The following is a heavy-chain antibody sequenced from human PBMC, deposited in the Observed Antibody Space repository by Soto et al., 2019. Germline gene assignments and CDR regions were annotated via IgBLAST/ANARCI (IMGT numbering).Heavy chain of an antibody. V-gene: IGHV4-59*01. Sequence: SETLSLTCTVSGGSISSYYWSWIRQPPGKGLEWIGYIYYSGSTNYNPSLKSRVTISVDTSKNQFSLKLISVTAADTAVYYCARDRTGTTYAFDIWGQGTMVTVSS. J-gene: IGHJ3*02. CDR3: ARDRTGTTYAFDI. CDR2: IYYSGST. CDR1: GGSISSYY. D-gene: IGHD1-7*01.